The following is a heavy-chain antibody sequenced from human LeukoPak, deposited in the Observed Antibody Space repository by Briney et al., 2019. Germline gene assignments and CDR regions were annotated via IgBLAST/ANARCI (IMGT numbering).Heavy chain of an antibody. Sequence: GGSLRLSCAASGFTFSSYWMHWVRQAPGKGLVWVSHINNDGSSTSYADSVKGRFTISRDNAKNTLYLQVNSLRTEDTAVYYCACYGIAPPYWGQGTLVTVSS. J-gene: IGHJ4*02. CDR2: INNDGSST. D-gene: IGHD2-15*01. CDR3: ACYGIAPPY. CDR1: GFTFSSYW. V-gene: IGHV3-74*01.